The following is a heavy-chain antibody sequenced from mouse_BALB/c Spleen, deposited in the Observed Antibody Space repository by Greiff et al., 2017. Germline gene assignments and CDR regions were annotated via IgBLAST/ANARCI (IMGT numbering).Heavy chain of an antibody. CDR3: ASGNSLFY. Sequence: DVQLQESGPSLVKPSQSLTLTCSVSGYSFTSCYWNWVRKFPGNKLEYIGYISYSGSTYYDPSLKSRISITRDTSKNQYYLRLNSVATDDTARYYCASGNSLFYWGQGTTLTVSS. CDR2: ISYSGST. J-gene: IGHJ2*01. V-gene: IGHV3-8*02. D-gene: IGHD6-1*01. CDR1: GYSFTSCY.